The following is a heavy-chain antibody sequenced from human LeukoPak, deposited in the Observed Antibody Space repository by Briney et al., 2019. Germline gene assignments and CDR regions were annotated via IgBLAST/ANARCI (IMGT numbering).Heavy chain of an antibody. V-gene: IGHV2-5*02. Sequence: ASGPTLFNPTQTLTLTCTFSGCSLRSRGVGVGWIRQPPGNALEWLSLLYWDDDKRSSPSLMTGLTVTKDTSKNQVVLTMTNVDPVDTATYYCAHTYYFGLGSYYNWYFQHWGEGTVVTVSS. CDR2: LYWDDDK. J-gene: IGHJ1*01. CDR1: GCSLRSRGVG. CDR3: AHTYYFGLGSYYNWYFQH. D-gene: IGHD3-10*01.